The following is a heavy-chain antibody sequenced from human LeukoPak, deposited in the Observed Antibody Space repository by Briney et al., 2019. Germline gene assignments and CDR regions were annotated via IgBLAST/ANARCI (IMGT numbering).Heavy chain of an antibody. Sequence: TSETLSLTCTVSGGSISSHYWSWIRQPPGKGLEWIGYIYYSGSTNYNPSLKGRVTISVDTSKNQFSLKLSSVTAADTTVYYCARGGGGFDYWGQGTLVTVSS. J-gene: IGHJ4*02. CDR2: IYYSGST. CDR3: ARGGGGFDY. V-gene: IGHV4-59*11. D-gene: IGHD2-15*01. CDR1: GGSISSHY.